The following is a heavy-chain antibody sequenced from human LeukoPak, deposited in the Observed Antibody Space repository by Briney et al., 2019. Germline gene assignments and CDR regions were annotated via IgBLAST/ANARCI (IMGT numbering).Heavy chain of an antibody. Sequence: PSETLSLTCAVYGGSFSGYYWNWIRQPPGNGLEWIGEINHSGSTNYNPSLKSRVTISVDASKNQFSLKLSSVTAADTAVYYCARGGYSKGSDYWGQGTLLTVSS. J-gene: IGHJ4*02. CDR1: GGSFSGYY. CDR2: INHSGST. V-gene: IGHV4-34*01. D-gene: IGHD4-4*01. CDR3: ARGGYSKGSDY.